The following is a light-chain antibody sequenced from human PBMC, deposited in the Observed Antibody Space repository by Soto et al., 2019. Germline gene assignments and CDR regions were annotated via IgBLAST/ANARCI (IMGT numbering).Light chain of an antibody. CDR3: QQRSYWPPG. J-gene: IGKJ5*01. Sequence: EIELTQSPATLSLSPGERATLSCRATENVKGQLAWYQQKPGQPPRLLIFDVFNRATGIPARFSASGSGTDFTLTISSLEPEDFAVYFCQQRSYWPPGFGQGTRLESK. CDR2: DVF. V-gene: IGKV3-11*01. CDR1: ENVKGQ.